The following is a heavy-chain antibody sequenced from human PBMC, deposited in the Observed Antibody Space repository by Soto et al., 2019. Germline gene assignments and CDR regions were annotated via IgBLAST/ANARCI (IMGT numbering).Heavy chain of an antibody. V-gene: IGHV4-30-2*01. CDR3: ARDQLEGNWFDP. CDR2: IYHRRST. Sequence: QLQLQESGPGLVRPSQTLSLTCAVSGGSISSGGYSWNWIRQPPGKGLEWIGYIYHRRSTLYNPSLKSRVTISVDKSKNQFSLKLSSVTAADTAVYYCARDQLEGNWFDPWGQRTLVTVSS. J-gene: IGHJ5*02. CDR1: GGSISSGGYS. D-gene: IGHD1-1*01.